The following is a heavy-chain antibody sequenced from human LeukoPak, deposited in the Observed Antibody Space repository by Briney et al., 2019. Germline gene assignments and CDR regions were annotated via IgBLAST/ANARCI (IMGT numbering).Heavy chain of an antibody. J-gene: IGHJ4*02. Sequence: GASVKVSCKASGYTFTGYYIHWVRQAPGQGLEWMGWINANTGVTHYAVKFQGRVTITRDTSISTVYMDLSSLQSDDTAVYYCARDHNWGPDYWGQGTLVLVSS. V-gene: IGHV1-2*02. D-gene: IGHD7-27*01. CDR1: GYTFTGYY. CDR3: ARDHNWGPDY. CDR2: INANTGVT.